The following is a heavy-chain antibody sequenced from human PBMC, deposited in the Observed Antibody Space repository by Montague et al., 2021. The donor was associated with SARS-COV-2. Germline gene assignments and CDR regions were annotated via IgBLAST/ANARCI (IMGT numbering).Heavy chain of an antibody. CDR1: GGSMINNY. CDR3: ARGGGRLQYSYYYGMDV. Sequence: SETLSLTCSVSGGSMINNYWSWIRQPPGKGLEWMGYIYYTGSTHYNPSLESRATLSIDTSKNEFSLKLTSVTAADTAVYYCARGGGRLQYSYYYGMDVWGQGTTVTVSS. J-gene: IGHJ6*02. V-gene: IGHV4-59*01. CDR2: IYYTGST. D-gene: IGHD5-12*01.